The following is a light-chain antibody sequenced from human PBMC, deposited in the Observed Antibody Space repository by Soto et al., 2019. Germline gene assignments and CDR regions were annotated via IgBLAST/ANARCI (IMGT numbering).Light chain of an antibody. CDR1: QSVSSY. V-gene: IGKV3-11*01. Sequence: EMVLTQAKATHSLSPGERDTLSCRASQSVSSYLAWYQQKPGQAPRLLIYDASNRATGIPARFSGSGSGTDFTLTLSSLQPEDFATCHCHQATSFPQTFGQGTKVDIK. CDR3: HQATSFPQT. CDR2: DAS. J-gene: IGKJ1*01.